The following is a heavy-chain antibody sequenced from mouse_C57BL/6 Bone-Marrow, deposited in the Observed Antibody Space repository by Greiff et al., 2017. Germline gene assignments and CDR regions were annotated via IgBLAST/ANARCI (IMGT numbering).Heavy chain of an antibody. Sequence: QVQLQQSGAELVRPGTSVKVSCKASGYAFTNYLIEWVKQRPGQGLEWIGVINPGRGGTNYNEKFKGKATLTADKSSSTAYMQLSSLTYEDYAVDFCARDGTTPVGFAYWGQGTLVTVSA. CDR1: GYAFTNYL. CDR2: INPGRGGT. D-gene: IGHD1-1*01. V-gene: IGHV1-54*01. CDR3: ARDGTTPVGFAY. J-gene: IGHJ3*01.